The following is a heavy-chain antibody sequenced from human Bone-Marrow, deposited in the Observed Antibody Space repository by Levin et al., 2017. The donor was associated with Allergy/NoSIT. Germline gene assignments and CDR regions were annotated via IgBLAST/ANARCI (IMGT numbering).Heavy chain of an antibody. Sequence: GESLKISCAASGFTFSSYSMNWVRQAPGKGLEWVSSISSSSSYIYYADSVKGRFTISRDNAKNSLYLQMNSLRAEDTAVYYCASLSGMTTVTTSAPKKYYYDGMDVWGQGTTVTVSS. J-gene: IGHJ6*02. CDR2: ISSSSSYI. D-gene: IGHD4-17*01. CDR3: ASLSGMTTVTTSAPKKYYYDGMDV. V-gene: IGHV3-21*01. CDR1: GFTFSSYS.